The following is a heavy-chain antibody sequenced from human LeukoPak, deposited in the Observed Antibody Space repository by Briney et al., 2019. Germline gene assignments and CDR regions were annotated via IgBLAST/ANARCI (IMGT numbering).Heavy chain of an antibody. CDR2: INHSGST. Sequence: SETLSLTCAVYGGSFSGYYWSWIRQPPGKGLEWIGEINHSGSTNYIPSLKSRVTISVDTSKNQFSLKLSSVTAADTAVYYCASRGVPRYYYYGMDVWGQGTTVTVSS. V-gene: IGHV4-34*01. CDR1: GGSFSGYY. J-gene: IGHJ6*02. D-gene: IGHD3-3*01. CDR3: ASRGVPRYYYYGMDV.